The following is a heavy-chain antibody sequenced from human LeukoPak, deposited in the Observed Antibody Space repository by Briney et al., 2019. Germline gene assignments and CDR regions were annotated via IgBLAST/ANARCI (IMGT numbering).Heavy chain of an antibody. Sequence: PSETLSLTCTVSGGSISSSSYYWGWIRQPPGKGLEWIGSIYYSGSTYYNPSLKSRVTISVDRSKNQFSLKLSSVTAADTAVYYCARFQITIPYFDYWGQGTLVTVSS. J-gene: IGHJ4*02. V-gene: IGHV4-39*07. CDR1: GGSISSSSYY. CDR3: ARFQITIPYFDY. D-gene: IGHD3-3*01. CDR2: IYYSGST.